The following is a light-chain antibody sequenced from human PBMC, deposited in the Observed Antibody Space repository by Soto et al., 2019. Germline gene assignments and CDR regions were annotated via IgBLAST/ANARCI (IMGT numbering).Light chain of an antibody. Sequence: QSALTQPDSVSGSPGQSITISCTGTRRDIGAYNFVSWYQQHPGEVPKLILYDVNVRPSGVSNRFSGSKSGNMASLTISGLQAEDEVDYYCTSWTTSTTMIFGGGTKVTVL. CDR3: TSWTTSTTMI. CDR2: DVN. J-gene: IGLJ2*01. CDR1: RRDIGAYNF. V-gene: IGLV2-14*03.